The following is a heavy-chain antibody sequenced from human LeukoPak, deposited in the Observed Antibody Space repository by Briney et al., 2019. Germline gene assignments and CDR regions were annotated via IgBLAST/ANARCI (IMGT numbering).Heavy chain of an antibody. J-gene: IGHJ6*02. D-gene: IGHD2-15*01. CDR3: ARVRVHCSGGSCYLLYGMDV. V-gene: IGHV1-69*13. CDR1: GYTFTGYY. Sequence: ASVKVSCKASGYTFTGYYMHWVRQAPGQGLEWMGGIIPIFGTANYAQKFQGRVTITADESTSTAYMELSSLRSEDTAVYYCARVRVHCSGGSCYLLYGMDVWGQGTTVTVSS. CDR2: IIPIFGTA.